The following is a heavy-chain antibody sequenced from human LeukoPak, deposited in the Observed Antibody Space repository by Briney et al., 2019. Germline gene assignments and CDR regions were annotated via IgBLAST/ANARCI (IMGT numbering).Heavy chain of an antibody. CDR1: GFTFSSYA. CDR2: ISYDGSNK. V-gene: IGHV3-30*18. J-gene: IGHJ4*02. CDR3: AKDIWFGES. Sequence: GGSLRLSCAASGFTFSSYAMSWVRRAPGKGLEWVAVISYDGSNKYYADSVKGRFTISRDNSKNTLYLQMNSLRAEDTAVYYCAKDIWFGESWGQGTLVTVSS. D-gene: IGHD3-10*01.